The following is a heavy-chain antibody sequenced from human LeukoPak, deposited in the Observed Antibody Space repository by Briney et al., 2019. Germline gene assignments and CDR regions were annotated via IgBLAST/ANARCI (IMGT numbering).Heavy chain of an antibody. V-gene: IGHV4-34*01. Sequence: SETLSLTCAVYGGSFSDYFWGWIRQPPGKGLEWIGEINHSGRTYYNPSLKSRVTISVDTSKSQFSLNLNSVTAADTAVYYCARRIVVAGGDWFDPWGQGTLVTVSS. J-gene: IGHJ5*02. CDR3: ARRIVVAGGDWFDP. CDR1: GGSFSDYF. D-gene: IGHD3-22*01. CDR2: INHSGRT.